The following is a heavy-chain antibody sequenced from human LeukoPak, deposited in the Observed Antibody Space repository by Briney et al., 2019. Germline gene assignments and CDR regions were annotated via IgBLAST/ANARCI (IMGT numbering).Heavy chain of an antibody. CDR1: GYTFTSYD. V-gene: IGHV1-8*01. J-gene: IGHJ5*02. CDR2: MNPNSGNT. D-gene: IGHD3-10*01. CDR3: ARGLRGSGSYRKYWFDP. Sequence: EASVKVSCKASGYTFTSYDINWVRQATGQGLEWMGWMNPNSGNTGYAQKFQGRVTMTRNTSISTAYMELSSLRSEDTAVYYCARGLRGSGSYRKYWFDPWGQGTLVTVSS.